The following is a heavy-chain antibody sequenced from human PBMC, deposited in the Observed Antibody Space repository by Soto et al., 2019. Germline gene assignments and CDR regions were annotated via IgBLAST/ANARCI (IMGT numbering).Heavy chain of an antibody. J-gene: IGHJ5*02. V-gene: IGHV3-21*01. D-gene: IGHD6-19*01. Sequence: GGSLRLSSAASGFTFSSYSMNWVRQAPGKGLEWVSSISSSSSYIYYADSVKGRFTISRDNAKNSLYLQMNSLRAEDTAVYYCARDRAVAGIARSNWFDPWGQGTLVTVSS. CDR2: ISSSSSYI. CDR1: GFTFSSYS. CDR3: ARDRAVAGIARSNWFDP.